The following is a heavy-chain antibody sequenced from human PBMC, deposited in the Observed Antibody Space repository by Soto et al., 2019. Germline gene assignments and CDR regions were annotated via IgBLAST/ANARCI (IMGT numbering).Heavy chain of an antibody. V-gene: IGHV3-53*01. Sequence: VGSLRLSCAASGFTVSSNYMSWVRQAPGKGLEWVSVIYSGGSTYYADSVKGRFTISRDNSKNTLYLQMNSLRAEDTAVYYCASTLGYCISTSCLDYWGQGTLVTVSS. J-gene: IGHJ4*02. CDR3: ASTLGYCISTSCLDY. CDR1: GFTVSSNY. D-gene: IGHD2-2*01. CDR2: IYSGGST.